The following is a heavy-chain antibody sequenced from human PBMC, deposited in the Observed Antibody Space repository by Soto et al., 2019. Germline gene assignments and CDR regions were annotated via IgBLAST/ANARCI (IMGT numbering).Heavy chain of an antibody. CDR2: IYSGGST. Sequence: PGGSLRLSCAASGFTVSRNYMNWVRQAPGKGLEWVSVIYSGGSTYYADSAKGRFTISRDNSKNTLYLQMNSLRAEDTAVYFCARGQVTQLPTFGSGKIGSPYFDYWGQGTLVTVS. V-gene: IGHV3-66*01. CDR1: GFTVSRNY. J-gene: IGHJ4*02. D-gene: IGHD3-10*01. CDR3: ARGQVTQLPTFGSGKIGSPYFDY.